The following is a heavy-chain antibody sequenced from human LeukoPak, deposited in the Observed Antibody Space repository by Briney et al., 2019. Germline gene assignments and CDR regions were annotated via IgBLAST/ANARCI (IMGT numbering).Heavy chain of an antibody. V-gene: IGHV3-30-3*01. CDR1: GFTFSIYA. D-gene: IGHD4-23*01. CDR3: ARDLRAIVVTAGPDY. CDR2: ISEDAGSNK. Sequence: GGSLRLSCAASGFTFSIYAFHWVRQAPGKGLEWMAFISEDAGSNKYYADSVKGRFTISRDNSRNTLYLQVNSLRAEDTAVYYCARDLRAIVVTAGPDYWGQGTLVTVSS. J-gene: IGHJ4*02.